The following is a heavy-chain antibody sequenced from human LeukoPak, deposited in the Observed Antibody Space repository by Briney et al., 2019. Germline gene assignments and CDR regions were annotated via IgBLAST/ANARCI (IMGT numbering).Heavy chain of an antibody. D-gene: IGHD1-1*01. Sequence: GGSLRLSCAASGFSFSSYAMSWVRQAPGKGLEWVSVIGAGAGTTYYVDSVKGRFTVSRDNSKNTVYLQMNSLRAEDTAVYYCAINWNLDYWGQGTLVTVSS. CDR1: GFSFSSYA. J-gene: IGHJ4*02. CDR2: IGAGAGTT. CDR3: AINWNLDY. V-gene: IGHV3-23*01.